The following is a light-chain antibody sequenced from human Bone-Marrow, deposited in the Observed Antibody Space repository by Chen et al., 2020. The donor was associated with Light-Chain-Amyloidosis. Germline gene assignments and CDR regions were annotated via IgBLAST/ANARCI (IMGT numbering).Light chain of an antibody. CDR1: NIGSTS. V-gene: IGLV3-21*02. CDR2: DDS. J-gene: IGLJ3*02. Sequence: SSVLPQPSSLPVAPGQPAMLACGGNNIGSTSVLWYQQTPGQAPLLVVYDDSDRPSGIPERLSGSNSGNTATLTISRVEAGDEADYYCQVWDRSSDRPVFGGGTKLTVL. CDR3: QVWDRSSDRPV.